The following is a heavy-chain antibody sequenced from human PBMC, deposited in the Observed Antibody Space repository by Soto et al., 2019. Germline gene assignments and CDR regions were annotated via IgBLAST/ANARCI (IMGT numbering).Heavy chain of an antibody. Sequence: QVQLQESGPGLVKPSQTLSLTCTVSGGSISSGGYYWSWIRQHPGKVLEWIGYIYYSGSTYYNPSLKSRVTISEDTSKHQFSLKLSSVIAADTGVYYCARGGEDYGDYVLFDYWGQGTLVTVSS. CDR1: GGSISSGGYY. CDR3: ARGGEDYGDYVLFDY. J-gene: IGHJ4*02. CDR2: IYYSGST. D-gene: IGHD4-17*01. V-gene: IGHV4-31*03.